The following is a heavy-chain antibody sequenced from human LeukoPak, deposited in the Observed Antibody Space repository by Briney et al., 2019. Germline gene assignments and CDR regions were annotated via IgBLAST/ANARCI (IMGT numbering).Heavy chain of an antibody. CDR2: FDPEDGET. J-gene: IGHJ6*02. CDR3: ATETGTTPYCYYGMDV. V-gene: IGHV1-24*01. Sequence: ASVKVSCKVSGYTLTELSMHWVRQAPGKGLEWMGGFDPEDGETIYAQKFQGRVTMTEDTSTDTAYMELSSLRSEDTAVYYCATETGTTPYCYYGMDVWGQGTTVTVSS. D-gene: IGHD1-7*01. CDR1: GYTLTELS.